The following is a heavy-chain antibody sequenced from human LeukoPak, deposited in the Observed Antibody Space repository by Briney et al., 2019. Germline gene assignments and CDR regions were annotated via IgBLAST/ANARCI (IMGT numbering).Heavy chain of an antibody. Sequence: GGSLRLSCAASGFTFSTYYMSWVRQAPGTGLEWVANIKQDGSEKYYVDSVKGRFTISRDNAKNSLYLQMNSLRAEDTAVYYCARGRGVVISAFDIWGQGTMVTVSS. CDR3: ARGRGVVISAFDI. CDR2: IKQDGSEK. CDR1: GFTFSTYY. V-gene: IGHV3-7*01. J-gene: IGHJ3*02. D-gene: IGHD3-22*01.